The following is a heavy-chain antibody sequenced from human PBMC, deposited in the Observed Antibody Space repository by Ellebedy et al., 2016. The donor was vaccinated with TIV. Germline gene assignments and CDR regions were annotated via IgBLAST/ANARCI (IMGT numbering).Heavy chain of an antibody. CDR3: AFYAWGIPKGFDH. D-gene: IGHD3-10*01. J-gene: IGHJ4*02. CDR2: ISTDGSSS. Sequence: PGGSLRLSCAASGFTFRSYWMHWVRQAPGKGLVWVSRISTDGSSSSHADSVKSRFTISRDNAKNTLYLQMNSLGPEDTAVYYCAFYAWGIPKGFDHWGRGTLVTVSS. V-gene: IGHV3-74*01. CDR1: GFTFRSYW.